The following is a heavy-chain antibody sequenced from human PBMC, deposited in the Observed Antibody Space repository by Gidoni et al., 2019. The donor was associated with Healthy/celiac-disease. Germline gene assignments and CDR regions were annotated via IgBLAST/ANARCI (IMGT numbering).Heavy chain of an antibody. Sequence: EVQLLESGGGLVQPGGSLRLSCAASGFTFSSYAMSWVRQAPGKGLEWVSAISGSGGSTYYADSVKGRFTISRDNSKNTLYLQMNSLRAEDTAVYYCAKAQGWSSGWYPVSLAFDIWGQGTMVTVSS. J-gene: IGHJ3*02. V-gene: IGHV3-23*01. CDR3: AKAQGWSSGWYPVSLAFDI. CDR1: GFTFSSYA. CDR2: ISGSGGST. D-gene: IGHD6-19*01.